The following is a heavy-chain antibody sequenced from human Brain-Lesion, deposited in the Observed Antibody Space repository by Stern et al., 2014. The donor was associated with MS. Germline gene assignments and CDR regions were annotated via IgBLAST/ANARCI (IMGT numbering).Heavy chain of an antibody. D-gene: IGHD3-3*01. CDR3: ARDQRGITIFGVVTDYYYLGMDV. Sequence: VQLLESGAEVKKPGASVKVSCKTSGYIFTGYYIHWVRQAPGQGLEWMAWINPNTGGTKHAQKFQGRVTMSRDTSISTAYVELSSLTSDDTAVYYCARDQRGITIFGVVTDYYYLGMDVWGQGTTVTVSS. V-gene: IGHV1-2*02. CDR2: INPNTGGT. J-gene: IGHJ6*02. CDR1: GYIFTGYY.